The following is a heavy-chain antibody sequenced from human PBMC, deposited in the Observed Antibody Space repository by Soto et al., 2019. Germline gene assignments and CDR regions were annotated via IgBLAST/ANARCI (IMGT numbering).Heavy chain of an antibody. CDR3: AAAKDDQSTSDYYYGMDV. CDR1: GFTFTSSA. Sequence: SVKFSCKASGFTFTSSAVQWVRQARGQRLEWIGWIVVGSGNTNYAQKFQEGVTITRDMSTSTAYMGLSSLRSEDTAVYYCAAAKDDQSTSDYYYGMDVWGQGTTVTVSS. J-gene: IGHJ6*02. CDR2: IVVGSGNT. V-gene: IGHV1-58*01. D-gene: IGHD1-1*01.